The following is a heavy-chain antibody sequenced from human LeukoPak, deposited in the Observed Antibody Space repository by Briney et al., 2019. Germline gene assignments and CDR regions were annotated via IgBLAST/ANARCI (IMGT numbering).Heavy chain of an antibody. CDR1: GFTFSSYG. D-gene: IGHD1-26*01. J-gene: IGHJ4*02. CDR3: ASQAAGSGSYYYYFDY. Sequence: GRSLRLSCAASGFTFSSYGMHWVRQAPGKGLEWMAIIWYDGSNKYYADSVKRRFTISRDNSKNTLYLQMNSLRAEDTAVYFCASQAAGSGSYYYYFDYWGQGTLVTVSS. V-gene: IGHV3-33*01. CDR2: IWYDGSNK.